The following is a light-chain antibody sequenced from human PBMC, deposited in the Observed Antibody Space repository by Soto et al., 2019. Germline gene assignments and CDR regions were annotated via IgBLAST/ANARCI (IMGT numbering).Light chain of an antibody. CDR3: SSYAASNNFYFV. J-gene: IGLJ3*02. Sequence: QSALTQPPSASGSPGQSVTISCTGTSSDVGGDNDVSWYQQYPGRAPKLMIYEVTKRPSGVPDRFSGSKSGNTASLTVSGLQAEDEADYYCSSYAASNNFYFVFGGGTKLTVL. CDR1: SSDVGGDND. V-gene: IGLV2-8*01. CDR2: EVT.